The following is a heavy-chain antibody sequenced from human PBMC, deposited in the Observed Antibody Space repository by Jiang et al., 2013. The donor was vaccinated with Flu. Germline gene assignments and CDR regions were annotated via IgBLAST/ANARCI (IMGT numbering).Heavy chain of an antibody. D-gene: IGHD3-22*01. CDR3: ARDGNYYYYDSSGFLFDY. CDR1: GDSISRYY. V-gene: IGHV4-4*07. CDR2: IHTSGST. Sequence: PGLVKPSETLSLTCTVSGDSISRYYWSWVRQPAGKGLEWVGHIHTSGSTNYNPSLESRVTISRDLSKNHFSLTLDSVTAADTAVYYCARDGNYYYYDSSGFLFDYWGQGALVTVSS. J-gene: IGHJ4*02.